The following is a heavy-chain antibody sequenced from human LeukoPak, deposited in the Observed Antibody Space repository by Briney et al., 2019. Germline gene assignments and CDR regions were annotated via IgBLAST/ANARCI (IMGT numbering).Heavy chain of an antibody. CDR2: ISGSGGST. D-gene: IGHD6-13*01. J-gene: IGHJ5*02. CDR3: AKDRTPYSSRWYQGRWFDP. CDR1: GFTFSSYA. Sequence: GGSLRLSCAASGFTFSSYAMSWVRQAPGKGLEWVSAISGSGGSTYYADSVKGRFTTSRDNSKNTLYLQMTSLRAEDTAVYYCAKDRTPYSSRWYQGRWFDPWGQGTQVTVSS. V-gene: IGHV3-23*01.